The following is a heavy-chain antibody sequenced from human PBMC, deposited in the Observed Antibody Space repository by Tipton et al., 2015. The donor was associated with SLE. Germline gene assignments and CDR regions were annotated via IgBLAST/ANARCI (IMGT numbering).Heavy chain of an antibody. V-gene: IGHV4-39*07. D-gene: IGHD5-12*01. CDR2: IDYSGRT. CDR1: GGSITSSGFC. CDR3: ARRTSGYAPDY. J-gene: IGHJ4*02. Sequence: LRLSCTVSGGSITSSGFCWGWFRQPPGKGLEWIGSIDYSGRTYYTPSPKSQLTISVDTSENQFSLKLNSVTAADTAFYYCARRTSGYAPDYWGQGTLVTVSS.